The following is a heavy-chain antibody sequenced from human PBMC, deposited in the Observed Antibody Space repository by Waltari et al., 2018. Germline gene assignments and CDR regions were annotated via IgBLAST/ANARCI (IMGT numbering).Heavy chain of an antibody. CDR3: ARARELRYFQH. Sequence: QVQLQQWGAGLLKHSETLSLTCAVYGGSFGGYYWSWIRQPPGKGLEWIGEINHSGSTNYNPSLKSRVTISVDTSKNQFSLKLSSVTAADTAVYYCARARELRYFQHWGQGTLVTVSS. V-gene: IGHV4-34*01. J-gene: IGHJ1*01. D-gene: IGHD1-26*01. CDR1: GGSFGGYY. CDR2: INHSGST.